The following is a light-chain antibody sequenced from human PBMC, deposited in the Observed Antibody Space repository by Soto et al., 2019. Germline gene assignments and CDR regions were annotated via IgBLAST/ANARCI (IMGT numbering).Light chain of an antibody. CDR1: QGISSA. CDR3: QHYNSYSEA. V-gene: IGKV1-13*02. CDR2: PAS. Sequence: AIQLTHSPSSLSASVGDRVPSTSRASQGISSALAWYQQTPGKAPKLLISPASSLESGVPSRFSGSGSGTDFTLTISSLQPDDFATYYCQHYNSYSEAFGQGTKVDIK. J-gene: IGKJ1*01.